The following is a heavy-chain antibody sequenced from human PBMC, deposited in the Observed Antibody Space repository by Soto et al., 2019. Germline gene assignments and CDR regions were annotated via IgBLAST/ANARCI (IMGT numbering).Heavy chain of an antibody. CDR2: IDQSGST. V-gene: IGHV4-34*01. Sequence: SETQSLTCAVYGGSFSGYYWNWLRQPPGEGLEWIGKIDQSGSTNYNPSLKSRVTMSVDTSRSQFSLKLTSVTAMDTAVYYCASQNNPYYYYGMDVWGQGTTVTVSS. D-gene: IGHD1-1*01. CDR1: GGSFSGYY. J-gene: IGHJ6*02. CDR3: ASQNNPYYYYGMDV.